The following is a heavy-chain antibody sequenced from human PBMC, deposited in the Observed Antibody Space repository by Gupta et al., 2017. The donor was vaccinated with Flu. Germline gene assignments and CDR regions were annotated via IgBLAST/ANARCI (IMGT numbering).Heavy chain of an antibody. CDR3: AKESPAAGTRFDP. CDR1: FTSYG. V-gene: IGHV1-18*01. D-gene: IGHD6-13*01. J-gene: IGHJ5*02. Sequence: FTSYGCSWVRQAPGQGLEWMGWISAYNGRTNYAQNFQGRVTMTTDTATNIAYLEVRDLRSDDTAVYYCAKESPAAGTRFDPWGQGTLVTVSS. CDR2: ISAYNGRT.